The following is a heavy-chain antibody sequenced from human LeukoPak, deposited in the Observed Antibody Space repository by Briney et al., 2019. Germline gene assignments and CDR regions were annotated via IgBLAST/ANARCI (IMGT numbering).Heavy chain of an antibody. Sequence: PSETLSLTCTVSGGSISTYYWSWIRQTPGKGLEYIGYVYYSGSTNYSPSLKSRVSMSVDRSKNKFSLKLNSVTAVDTAVYYCARGLYSFGSGGYYYDYWGQGTLVTVSS. CDR3: ARGLYSFGSGGYYYDY. CDR1: GGSISTYY. CDR2: VYYSGST. J-gene: IGHJ4*02. D-gene: IGHD3-22*01. V-gene: IGHV4-59*01.